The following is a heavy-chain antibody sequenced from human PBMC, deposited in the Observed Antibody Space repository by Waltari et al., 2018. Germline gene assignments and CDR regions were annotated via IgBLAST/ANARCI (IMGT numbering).Heavy chain of an antibody. CDR2: IIPILGTA. D-gene: IGHD2-21*02. CDR3: ARPVLCGGDCYGAFDI. V-gene: IGHV1-69*12. J-gene: IGHJ3*02. CDR1: GGTFSSYA. Sequence: QVQLVQSGAEVKKPGSSVKVSCKASGGTFSSYAISWVRQAPGQGLEWMGGIIPILGTANYAQKFQGRVTITADESTSTAYMELSSLRSEDTAVYYCARPVLCGGDCYGAFDIWGQGTMVTVSS.